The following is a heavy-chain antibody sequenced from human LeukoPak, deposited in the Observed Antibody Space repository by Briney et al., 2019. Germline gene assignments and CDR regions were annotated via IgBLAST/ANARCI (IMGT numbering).Heavy chain of an antibody. CDR3: ARERMTYDFWSGYRREGFDY. V-gene: IGHV4-4*07. CDR2: IYTSGST. CDR1: GGSISSYY. J-gene: IGHJ4*02. D-gene: IGHD3-3*01. Sequence: PSETLSLTCTGSGGSISSYYWSWIRQPAGKGLEWIGRIYTSGSTNYNPSLKSRVTMSVDTSKNQFSLKLSSVTAADTAVYYCARERMTYDFWSGYRREGFDYWGQGTLVTVSS.